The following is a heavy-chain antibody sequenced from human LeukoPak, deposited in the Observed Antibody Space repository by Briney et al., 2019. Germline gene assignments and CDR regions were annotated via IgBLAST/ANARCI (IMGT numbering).Heavy chain of an antibody. J-gene: IGHJ5*02. CDR3: ARDLGGGYCSSTSCSFAWFDP. CDR1: GGSFSGYY. CDR2: IYYSGST. D-gene: IGHD2-2*01. V-gene: IGHV4-59*01. Sequence: SETLSLTCAVYGGSFSGYYWSWIRQPPGKGLEWIGYIYYSGSTNYNPSLKSRVTISVDTSKNQFSLKLSSVTAADTAVYYCARDLGGGYCSSTSCSFAWFDPWGQGTLVTVSS.